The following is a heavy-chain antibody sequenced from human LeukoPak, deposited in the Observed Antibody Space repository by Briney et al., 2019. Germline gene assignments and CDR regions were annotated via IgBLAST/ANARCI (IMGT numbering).Heavy chain of an antibody. D-gene: IGHD4-23*01. CDR1: GGSISSSSYY. CDR2: IYYSGST. V-gene: IGHV4-39*07. J-gene: IGHJ2*01. Sequence: SETLSLTCTVSGGSISSSSYYWGWIRQPPGKGLEWIGSIYYSGSTYYNPSLKSRVTISVDTSKNQFSLRLTSVTAADTAVYYCARRWGDERHAVGWQFDFWGRGTLAIVSS. CDR3: ARRWGDERHAVGWQFDF.